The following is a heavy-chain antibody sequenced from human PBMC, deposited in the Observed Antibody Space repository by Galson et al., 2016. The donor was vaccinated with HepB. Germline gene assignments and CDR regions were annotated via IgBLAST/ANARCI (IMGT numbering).Heavy chain of an antibody. CDR1: GFFFSGRA. D-gene: IGHD4/OR15-4a*01. Sequence: CAASGFFFSGRAMSWVRQAPGKGLEWVSGINRYGATTGYAASVKGRFTISRDNSNNTLYLQMNSLRTEDTAVYYCARDDYSGGRGSPDYWGQGTLVTVSS. CDR3: ARDDYSGGRGSPDY. CDR2: INRYGATT. V-gene: IGHV3-23*01. J-gene: IGHJ4*02.